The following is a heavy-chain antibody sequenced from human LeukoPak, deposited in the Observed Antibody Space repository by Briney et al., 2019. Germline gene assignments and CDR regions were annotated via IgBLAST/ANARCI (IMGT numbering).Heavy chain of an antibody. CDR1: GFTFSSYG. J-gene: IGHJ4*02. CDR3: ASRDQSCSGDTCYPIDY. V-gene: IGHV3-30*02. Sequence: GGSLRLSCAASGFTFSSYGMHWVRQAPGKGLEWVAFIRYDGSNKYYADSVRGRFTISRDNAKNTLYLQMNSLRAEDTAVYYCASRDQSCSGDTCYPIDYWGQGTPVTVSS. D-gene: IGHD2-15*01. CDR2: IRYDGSNK.